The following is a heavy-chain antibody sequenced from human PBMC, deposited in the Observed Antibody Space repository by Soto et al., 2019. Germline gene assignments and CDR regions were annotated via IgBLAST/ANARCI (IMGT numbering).Heavy chain of an antibody. CDR3: SRDPLAYCGGDCDPSHFDY. J-gene: IGHJ4*02. CDR1: GFTFSSYS. Sequence: EVQLVESGGGLVKPGGSLRLSCAASGFTFSSYSMNWVRQAPGKGLEWVSSISSSSSYIYYADSVKGRFTISRDNAKNSLYLQMNSLRAEDTAVYYCSRDPLAYCGGDCDPSHFDYWGQGTLVTVSS. CDR2: ISSSSSYI. D-gene: IGHD2-21*02. V-gene: IGHV3-21*01.